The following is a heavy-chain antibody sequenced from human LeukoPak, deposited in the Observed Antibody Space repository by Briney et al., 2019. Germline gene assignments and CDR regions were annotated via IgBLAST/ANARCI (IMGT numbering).Heavy chain of an antibody. D-gene: IGHD2-2*01. Sequence: GESLKISCKGSGYSFTSYWIGWVRQMPGKGLEWRGIIYPGDSDTRYSPSFQGQVTISADKSISTAYLQWSSLKASETAMYYCARSGCSSTSCYDAFDIWGQGTMVTVSS. CDR2: IYPGDSDT. V-gene: IGHV5-51*01. J-gene: IGHJ3*02. CDR1: GYSFTSYW. CDR3: ARSGCSSTSCYDAFDI.